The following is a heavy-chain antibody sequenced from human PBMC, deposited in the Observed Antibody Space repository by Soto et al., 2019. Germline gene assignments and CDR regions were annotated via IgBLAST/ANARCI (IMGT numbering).Heavy chain of an antibody. CDR3: ARYNSGCCPYGMDV. CDR2: IRFYNDNT. J-gene: IGHJ6*02. CDR1: GYTFINHG. V-gene: IGHV1-18*01. D-gene: IGHD6-19*01. Sequence: QAQLVQSGAEVKKPGASVKVSCKASGYTFINHGISWVRQAPGQGLEWMGGIRFYNDNTNYAPKFQGRVTMTTDTSTSTAHMELRSLRSEDTAVYDCARYNSGCCPYGMDVWGQGTTVNVSS.